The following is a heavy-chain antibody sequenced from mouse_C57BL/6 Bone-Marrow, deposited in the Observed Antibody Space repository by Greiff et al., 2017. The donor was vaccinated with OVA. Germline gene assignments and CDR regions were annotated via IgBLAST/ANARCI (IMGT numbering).Heavy chain of an antibody. J-gene: IGHJ2*02. V-gene: IGHV1-81*01. CDR2: IYPRSGNT. CDR1: GYTFTSYG. CDR3: ARRGLDGSGYGYLDY. Sequence: QVQLQQSGAELARPGASVKLSCKASGYTFTSYGISWVKQRTGQGLEWIGEIYPRSGNTYYNEKFKGQSTLTADKSSSTEYMELRSLTSEDSAVYFCARRGLDGSGYGYLDYWGQGTSLTVSS. D-gene: IGHD3-2*02.